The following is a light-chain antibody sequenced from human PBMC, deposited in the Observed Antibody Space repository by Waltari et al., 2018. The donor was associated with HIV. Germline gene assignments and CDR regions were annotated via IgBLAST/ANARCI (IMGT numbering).Light chain of an antibody. V-gene: IGLV3-1*01. Sequence: SYELTQPPSMSVSPGQTANITCSGDKLGNEYACWYQQKAGQSPVLGIFKETRRPAGIPDRFCGSTAGNTATLTIRWALPADEGDYYCQAWDNSVVVFGGGTRLTVL. J-gene: IGLJ2*01. CDR3: QAWDNSVVV. CDR2: KET. CDR1: KLGNEY.